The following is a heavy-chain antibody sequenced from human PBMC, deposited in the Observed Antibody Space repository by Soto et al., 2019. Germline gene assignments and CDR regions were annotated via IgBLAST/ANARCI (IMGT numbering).Heavy chain of an antibody. J-gene: IGHJ6*02. CDR1: GYTFTNYY. CDR3: AILHGLAIFGVVIRDYYYYVIDV. D-gene: IGHD3-3*01. V-gene: IGHV1-46*01. CDR2: IHYSGATP. Sequence: ASVKVSCKASGYTFTNYYMHWVRQAPGQGLEWMGVIHYSGATPTYAQKFQGRVTMARDRSTSTAYMELRSLRSDDTAVYYCAILHGLAIFGVVIRDYYYYVIDVWGQGTTVTVSS.